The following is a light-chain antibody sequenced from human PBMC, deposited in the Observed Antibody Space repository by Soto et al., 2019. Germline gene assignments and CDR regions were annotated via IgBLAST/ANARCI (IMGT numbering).Light chain of an antibody. CDR3: QQFYSIPLT. CDR1: QSVLNLSKNKNY. CDR2: GAS. J-gene: IGKJ4*01. V-gene: IGKV4-1*01. Sequence: DIVMTQSPDSLAVSLGERATINCKSSQSVLNLSKNKNYLAWYQQKPGHPPRLLIYGASIRESGVPDRFSGSGSGTEFTLTISSLQAEDVALYYCQQFYSIPLTFGGGTKVEIK.